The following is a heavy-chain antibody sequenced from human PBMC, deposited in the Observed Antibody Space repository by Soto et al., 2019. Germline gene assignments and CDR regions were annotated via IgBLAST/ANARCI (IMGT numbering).Heavy chain of an antibody. CDR1: GYSFSSLD. Sequence: QVQLVQSGAEVREPGASVKVSCKASGYSFSSLDINWVRQTTGQGLEWMGWMQPRDGRTGYAQKFQGRVTMTRETSINTAYMELSSLTSDDTAFYYCARGVTAGVDYWGQGTLVTVSS. CDR3: ARGVTAGVDY. D-gene: IGHD1-26*01. V-gene: IGHV1-8*01. J-gene: IGHJ4*02. CDR2: MQPRDGRT.